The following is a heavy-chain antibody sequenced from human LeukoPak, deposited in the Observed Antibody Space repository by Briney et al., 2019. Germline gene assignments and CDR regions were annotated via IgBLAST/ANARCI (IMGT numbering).Heavy chain of an antibody. D-gene: IGHD6-13*01. Sequence: ASVKVSCKASGYTFTSYDINWVRQATGQGLEWMGWISAYNGNTNYAQKLQGRVTMTTDTSTSTAYMELRSLRSDDTAVYYCARVGSSWANYYYGMDVWGQGTTVTVSS. V-gene: IGHV1-18*01. CDR2: ISAYNGNT. CDR3: ARVGSSWANYYYGMDV. CDR1: GYTFTSYD. J-gene: IGHJ6*02.